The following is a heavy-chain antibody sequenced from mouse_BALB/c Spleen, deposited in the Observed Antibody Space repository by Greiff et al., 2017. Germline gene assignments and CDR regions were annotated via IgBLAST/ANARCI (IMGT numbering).Heavy chain of an antibody. J-gene: IGHJ4*01. V-gene: IGHV1-7*01. CDR1: GYTFTSYW. D-gene: IGHD2-4*01. Sequence: VKLMESGAELAKPGASVKMSCKASGYTFTSYWMHWVKQRPGQGLEWIGYINPSTGYTEYNQKFKDKATLTADKSSSTAYMQLSSLTSEDSAVYYCARQDYENAMDDWGQGTSVTVSS. CDR3: ARQDYENAMDD. CDR2: INPSTGYT.